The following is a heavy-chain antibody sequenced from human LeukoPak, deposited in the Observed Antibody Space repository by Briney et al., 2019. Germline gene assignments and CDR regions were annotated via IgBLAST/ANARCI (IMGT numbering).Heavy chain of an antibody. Sequence: ASVKVSCKASGYTFTSNDINWVRQATGQGLEWMGWLNPNSGNTGYAQKFQGRVTITRNTSINTAYMELSSLRSEDTAVYYCAKDLYGDGFPLNFGDYWGQGTLVTVSS. CDR3: AKDLYGDGFPLNFGDY. D-gene: IGHD3-10*01. V-gene: IGHV1-8*01. CDR1: GYTFTSND. CDR2: LNPNSGNT. J-gene: IGHJ4*02.